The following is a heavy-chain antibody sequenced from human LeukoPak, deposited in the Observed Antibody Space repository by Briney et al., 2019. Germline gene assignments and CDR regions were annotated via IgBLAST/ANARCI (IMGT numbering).Heavy chain of an antibody. CDR3: AKGSSWHRLDM. CDR1: GFTFSSYA. D-gene: IGHD6-13*01. Sequence: GGSLRLSCAASGFTFSSYAMNWVRQAPGKGLEWVSAISGGGDSAYYADSAKGRFTISRDNSKNTLYLQMNSLRVEDTAVYYCAKGSSWHRLDMWGQGTMVTVSS. V-gene: IGHV3-23*01. CDR2: ISGGGDSA. J-gene: IGHJ3*02.